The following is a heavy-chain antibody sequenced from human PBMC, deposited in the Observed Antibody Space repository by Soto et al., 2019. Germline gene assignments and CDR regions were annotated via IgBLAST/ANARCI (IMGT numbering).Heavy chain of an antibody. CDR1: GFTFSSYA. D-gene: IGHD2-15*01. J-gene: IGHJ4*02. CDR2: ISYDGSNK. Sequence: QVQLVESGGGVVQPGRSLSLSCAASGFTFSSYAMHWVRQAPGKGLEWVAVISYDGSNKYYADSVKGRFTISRDNSKNTLYLQMNSLRAEDTAVYYCARVPSSSGRAHFDYWGQGTLVTVYS. CDR3: ARVPSSSGRAHFDY. V-gene: IGHV3-30-3*01.